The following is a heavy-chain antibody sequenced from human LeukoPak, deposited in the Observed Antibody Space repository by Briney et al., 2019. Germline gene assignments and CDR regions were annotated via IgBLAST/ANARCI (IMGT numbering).Heavy chain of an antibody. CDR2: IWYDGSNK. CDR3: ARDWRLGYYYYYGMDV. D-gene: IGHD3-3*01. Sequence: GGSLRLSCAASGFTFSSYGMHWVRQAPGKGLEWVAVIWYDGSNKYYADSVKGRFTISRDNSKNTLYLQMNSLRAEDTAVYYCARDWRLGYYYYYGMDVWGQGTTVTVSS. CDR1: GFTFSSYG. V-gene: IGHV3-33*01. J-gene: IGHJ6*02.